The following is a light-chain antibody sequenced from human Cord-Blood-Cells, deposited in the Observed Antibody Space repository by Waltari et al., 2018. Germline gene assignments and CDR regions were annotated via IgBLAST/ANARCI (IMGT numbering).Light chain of an antibody. CDR2: DAS. J-gene: IGKJ4*01. CDR3: QQYDNRPPLT. CDR1: QEISNY. Sequence: DIQMTQSPSSLSASVGDRATITCQASQEISNYLNWYQQKPGKAPQLLSYDASKLETGVPSRFKGSGSGTDFTFTISSLQPEDSATYYCQQYDNRPPLTFGGGTKVEIK. V-gene: IGKV1-33*01.